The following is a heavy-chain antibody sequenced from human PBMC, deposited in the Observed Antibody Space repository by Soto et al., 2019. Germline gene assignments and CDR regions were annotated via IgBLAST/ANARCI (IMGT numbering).Heavy chain of an antibody. Sequence: SCVGCGYNFGSYYCWGWLRKPAEEGEGWLGIIGHSLTTTYSPSLKGQITISVETSKNQFSLRLSSVTAADTAVYYCARGRRNGFDNTDFLDYWGLGARVT. D-gene: IGHD3-3*01. CDR2: IGHSLTT. CDR3: ARGRRNGFDNTDFLDY. J-gene: IGHJ4*02. CDR1: GYNFGSYYC. V-gene: IGHV4-38-2*01.